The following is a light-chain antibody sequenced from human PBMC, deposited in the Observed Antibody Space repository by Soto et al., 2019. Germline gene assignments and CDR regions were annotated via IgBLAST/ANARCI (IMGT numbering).Light chain of an antibody. V-gene: IGLV1-47*01. J-gene: IGLJ2*01. Sequence: QSVLTQPPSASGTPGQRVTISCSGSSSNIGSNYVSWYHQLPGTAPKLVIYRNNQRPSGVPDRISGSKSGTSASLAISGLRSEDEADYDCAAWDDRLSGLVFGRGTKLTVL. CDR2: RNN. CDR1: SSNIGSNY. CDR3: AAWDDRLSGLV.